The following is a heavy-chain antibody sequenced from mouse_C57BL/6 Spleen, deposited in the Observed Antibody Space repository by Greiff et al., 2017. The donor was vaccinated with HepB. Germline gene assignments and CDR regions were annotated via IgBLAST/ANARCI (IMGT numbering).Heavy chain of an antibody. Sequence: EVQLQQSGPELVKPGASVKIPCKASGYTFTDYNMDWVKQSHGKSLEWIGDINPNNGGTIYNQKFKGKATLTVDKSSSTAYMELRSLTSEDTAVYYCASRYYEYDGYYAMDYWGQGTSVTVSS. J-gene: IGHJ4*01. CDR2: INPNNGGT. D-gene: IGHD2-4*01. V-gene: IGHV1-18*01. CDR1: GYTFTDYN. CDR3: ASRYYEYDGYYAMDY.